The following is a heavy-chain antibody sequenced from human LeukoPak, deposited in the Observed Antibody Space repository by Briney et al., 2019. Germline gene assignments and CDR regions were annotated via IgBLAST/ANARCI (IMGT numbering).Heavy chain of an antibody. J-gene: IGHJ4*02. CDR2: IYPGDSTT. V-gene: IGHV5-51*01. Sequence: GESLKISCKGSGYSFTNYWIGWVRQMPGKGLEWMGIIYPGDSTTTYSPSFQGQITISADKSISTAYLQWTSLKASDTAIYYCALHPAQGSGSLDFWGQGTLVTVSS. D-gene: IGHD3-10*01. CDR1: GYSFTNYW. CDR3: ALHPAQGSGSLDF.